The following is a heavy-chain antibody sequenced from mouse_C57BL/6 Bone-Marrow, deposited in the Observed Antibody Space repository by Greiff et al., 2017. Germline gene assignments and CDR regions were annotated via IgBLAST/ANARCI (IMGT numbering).Heavy chain of an antibody. CDR3: ASPNYGSSYGYAMDY. D-gene: IGHD1-1*01. J-gene: IGHJ4*01. V-gene: IGHV5-12*01. Sequence: DVQLVESGGGLVQPGGSLKLSCAASGFTFSDYYMYWVRQTPEKRLEWVAYISNGGGSTYYPDTVKGRFTISRDNAKNTLYLQMSRLKSEDTAMYYCASPNYGSSYGYAMDYWGQGTSVTVSS. CDR2: ISNGGGST. CDR1: GFTFSDYY.